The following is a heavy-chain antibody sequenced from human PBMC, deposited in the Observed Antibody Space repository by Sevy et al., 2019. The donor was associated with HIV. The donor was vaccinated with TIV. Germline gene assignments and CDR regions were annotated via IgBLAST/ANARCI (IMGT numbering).Heavy chain of an antibody. CDR3: AREFQVVVTANYYYYYGMDV. J-gene: IGHJ6*02. V-gene: IGHV3-48*03. CDR2: ISSSGSTI. D-gene: IGHD2-21*02. Sequence: GGSLRLSCAASGFTFSSYEMNWVRQAPGKGLEWVSYISSSGSTIYYAHSVKGRFTISRDNAKNSLYLQMNSLGAEDTAVYYCAREFQVVVTANYYYYYGMDVWGQGTTVTVSS. CDR1: GFTFSSYE.